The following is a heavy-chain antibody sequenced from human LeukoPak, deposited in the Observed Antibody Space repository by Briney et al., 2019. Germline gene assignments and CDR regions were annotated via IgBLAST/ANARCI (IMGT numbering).Heavy chain of an antibody. CDR3: ARDHIIAAAGTLYNWFDP. D-gene: IGHD6-13*01. CDR1: GFTFSSYS. J-gene: IGHJ5*02. Sequence: GGSLRLSCAASGFTFSSYSTNWVRQAPGKGLEWVSSISSSSSYIYYADSVKGRFTISRDNAKNSLYLQMNSLRAEDTAVYYCARDHIIAAAGTLYNWFDPWGQGTLVTVSS. V-gene: IGHV3-21*01. CDR2: ISSSSSYI.